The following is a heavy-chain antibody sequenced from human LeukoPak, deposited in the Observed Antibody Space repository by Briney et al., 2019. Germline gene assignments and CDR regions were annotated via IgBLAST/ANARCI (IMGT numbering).Heavy chain of an antibody. J-gene: IGHJ4*02. V-gene: IGHV3-23*01. Sequence: GGSLRLSCAASGFTFSSYAMSWVRQAPGKGLEWVSGVSGSGGGTYYADSVKGRFTISRDNSKNTLYLQMNSLRAEGTALYYCAKPYAPGYSSGWADFDDWGQGTLVTVSS. CDR2: VSGSGGGT. CDR1: GFTFSSYA. CDR3: AKPYAPGYSSGWADFDD. D-gene: IGHD6-19*01.